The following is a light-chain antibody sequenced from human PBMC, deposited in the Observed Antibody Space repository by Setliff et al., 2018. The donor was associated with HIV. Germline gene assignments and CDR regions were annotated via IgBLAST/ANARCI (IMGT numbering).Light chain of an antibody. Sequence: QSVLTRPASVSGSPGQAITISCTGNNSDIGTYDLVSWYQQHPGRAPKLTIFEVKRRPSGVSNRFSGSKSGNTASLTISGLQAEDEATYFCSSYTGSDTFDVFGTGTKGTV. CDR3: SSYTGSDTFDV. J-gene: IGLJ1*01. CDR1: NSDIGTYDL. CDR2: EVK. V-gene: IGLV2-23*02.